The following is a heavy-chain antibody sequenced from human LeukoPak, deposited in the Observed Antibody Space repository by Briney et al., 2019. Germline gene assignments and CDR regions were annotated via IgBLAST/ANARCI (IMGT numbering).Heavy chain of an antibody. V-gene: IGHV3-23*01. J-gene: IGHJ4*02. D-gene: IGHD2-8*01. CDR2: ISASGTSP. Sequence: GGSLRLSCAASGFTFSTYAMSWVRQAPGKGLEWVSSISASGTSPYYTDSVKGRFTISRDTSENTLSLQMNSLRVDDTAVYYCAKGSIMLWVGGQGTLVTVSS. CDR3: AKGSIMLWV. CDR1: GFTFSTYA.